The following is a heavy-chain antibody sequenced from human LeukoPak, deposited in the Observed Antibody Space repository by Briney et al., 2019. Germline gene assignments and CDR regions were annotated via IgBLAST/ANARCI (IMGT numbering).Heavy chain of an antibody. D-gene: IGHD1-1*01. J-gene: IGHJ5*02. CDR1: GGSFSGYY. Sequence: SETLSLTCAVYGGSFSGYYWSWIRQPPGEGLEWIGEINHSGSTNYNPSLKSRVTISVDTSKNQFSLKLSSVTAADTAVYYCARGIRTGWFDPWGQGTLVTVSS. CDR2: INHSGST. V-gene: IGHV4-34*01. CDR3: ARGIRTGWFDP.